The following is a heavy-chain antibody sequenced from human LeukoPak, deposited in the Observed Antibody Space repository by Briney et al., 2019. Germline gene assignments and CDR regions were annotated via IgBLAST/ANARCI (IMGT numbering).Heavy chain of an antibody. D-gene: IGHD6-19*01. CDR2: INPNSGGT. J-gene: IGHJ4*02. CDR3: ARDIGYSSGWHWDY. Sequence: ASVKVSCKAYGYTFTGYYMHWVRQAPGQGLEWMGWINPNSGGTNYAQKFQGRVTMTRDTSISTAYMELSRLGSDDTAVYYCARDIGYSSGWHWDYWGQGTLVTVSS. CDR1: GYTFTGYY. V-gene: IGHV1-2*02.